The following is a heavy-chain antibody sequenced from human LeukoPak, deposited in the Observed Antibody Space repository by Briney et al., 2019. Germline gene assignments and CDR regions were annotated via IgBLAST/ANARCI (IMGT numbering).Heavy chain of an antibody. D-gene: IGHD1-26*01. J-gene: IGHJ4*02. CDR2: IYTSGST. V-gene: IGHV4-61*02. CDR1: GGSISSGSYY. Sequence: SQTLSLTCTVSGGSISSGSYYWSWIRQPAGKGLEWIGRIYTSGSTNYNPSLKSRVTISVDTSKNQFSLKLSSVTAADTAVYYCARVSVVGATQVFDYWGQGTLVTVAS. CDR3: ARVSVVGATQVFDY.